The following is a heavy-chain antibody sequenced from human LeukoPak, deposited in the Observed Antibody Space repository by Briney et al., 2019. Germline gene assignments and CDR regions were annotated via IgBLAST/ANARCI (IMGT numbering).Heavy chain of an antibody. CDR2: ISYDGSNE. CDR1: GFTFSSYG. V-gene: IGHV3-30*18. J-gene: IGHJ4*02. Sequence: QSGGSLRLSCAASGFTFSSYGMHWVRQAPGKGLEWVAAISYDGSNEYYVDSVKGRFTISRDNSKNTLFLQINSLRGEDTAVYYCAKDGLYGSSWYFLDSWGQGTLVTVSS. D-gene: IGHD6-13*01. CDR3: AKDGLYGSSWYFLDS.